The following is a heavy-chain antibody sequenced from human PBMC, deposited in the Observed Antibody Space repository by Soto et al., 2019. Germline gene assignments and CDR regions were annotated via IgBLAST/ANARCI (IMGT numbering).Heavy chain of an antibody. Sequence: GGSLRLSCAASGFTFSTYGMHWVRQAPGKGLEYVAIISYDGSNTYYADSVKGRFTISRDNSKNTLYLQMNSLRAEDTAVYYCAKDSYYDSSPYFDYWGQGTLVTVSS. CDR3: AKDSYYDSSPYFDY. D-gene: IGHD3-22*01. CDR1: GFTFSTYG. CDR2: ISYDGSNT. V-gene: IGHV3-30*18. J-gene: IGHJ4*02.